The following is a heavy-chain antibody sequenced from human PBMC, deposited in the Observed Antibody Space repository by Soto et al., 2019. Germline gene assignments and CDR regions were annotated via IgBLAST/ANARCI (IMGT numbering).Heavy chain of an antibody. CDR1: GGSFTDYY. J-gene: IGHJ5*02. CDR2: INHSGDT. V-gene: IGHV4-34*01. Sequence: QVRLPQWGAGLLKPSETLSLTCAVYGGSFTDYYWSWVRQPPGKGLEWIGEINHSGDTNYNPSLKSRVTRSVDTSKNQFSRKLSSVTAADTAVYYCARNYYDSCRFGLDPWGQGTQVTVSS. D-gene: IGHD3-22*01. CDR3: ARNYYDSCRFGLDP.